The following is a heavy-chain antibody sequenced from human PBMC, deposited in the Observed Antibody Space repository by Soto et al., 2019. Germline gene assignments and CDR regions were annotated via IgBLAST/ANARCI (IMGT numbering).Heavy chain of an antibody. D-gene: IGHD2-15*01. J-gene: IGHJ4*02. CDR3: ARLSVRYCSGGSCSQLDY. V-gene: IGHV3-48*02. CDR2: ISSTSGTI. Sequence: EVQLVESGGGLVQPGGSLRLSCAASGFTFNPYSMTWVRQAPGKGLEWLSFISSTSGTIYYADSVKGRFTISRDNAKNSLYLQMNSLRDEDTAVYYCARLSVRYCSGGSCSQLDYWGQGTLVTVSS. CDR1: GFTFNPYS.